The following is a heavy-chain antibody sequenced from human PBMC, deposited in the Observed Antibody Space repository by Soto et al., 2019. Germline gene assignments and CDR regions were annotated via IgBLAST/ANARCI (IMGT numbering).Heavy chain of an antibody. CDR2: IKSKTDGGTT. CDR1: GLNFRNAW. Sequence: GGSLRLSCAASGLNFRNAWMSWVRQAPGKGLEWVGRIKSKTDGGTTDYAAPVKGRFTISRDDSKNTLYLQTNSLKTEHTAVYYCTTDARIVVVTYDGFDIWGQGTMVTVSS. D-gene: IGHD3-22*01. V-gene: IGHV3-15*01. CDR3: TTDARIVVVTYDGFDI. J-gene: IGHJ3*02.